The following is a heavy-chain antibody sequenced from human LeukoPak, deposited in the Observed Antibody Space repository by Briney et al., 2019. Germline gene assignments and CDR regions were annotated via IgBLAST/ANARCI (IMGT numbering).Heavy chain of an antibody. Sequence: GGSLRLSCAASGFTFSYSYMNWIRQAPGNGPEWVSSISSRGDSTNYADSVKGRFTISRDNAKNSLYLQMNSLRAEDTAVYYCARESSGTYYLKQWGQGTLVTVYS. CDR2: ISSRGDST. CDR3: ARESSGTYYLKQ. J-gene: IGHJ4*02. V-gene: IGHV3-11*05. CDR1: GFTFSYSY. D-gene: IGHD1-26*01.